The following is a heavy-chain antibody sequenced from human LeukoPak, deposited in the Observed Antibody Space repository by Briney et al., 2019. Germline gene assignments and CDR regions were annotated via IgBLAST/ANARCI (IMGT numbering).Heavy chain of an antibody. CDR2: INSDGSDT. CDR1: GFTFSIYW. V-gene: IGHV3-74*01. CDR3: ARDLTGTLFDY. D-gene: IGHD2-8*02. J-gene: IGHJ4*02. Sequence: GGSLRLSCAASGFTFSIYWMHWVRQVPGKGLVWVSRINSDGSDTNYADSVKGRFTISRDNAKSTVYLQMNSLGLEDTAVYFCARDLTGTLFDYWGQGTLATVSS.